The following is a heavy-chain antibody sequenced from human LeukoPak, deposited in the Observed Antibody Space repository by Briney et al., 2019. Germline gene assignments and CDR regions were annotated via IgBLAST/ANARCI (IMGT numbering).Heavy chain of an antibody. D-gene: IGHD7-27*01. CDR3: AKEMGKHDSLNAFDI. CDR1: GFTFSNAW. J-gene: IGHJ3*02. V-gene: IGHV3-23*01. CDR2: ISGSGGST. Sequence: GGSLRLSCAASGFTFSNAWMSWVRQAPGKGLEWVSAISGSGGSTYYADSVKGRFTISRDNSKNTLYLQMNSLRAEDTALYYCAKEMGKHDSLNAFDIWGQGTMVTVSS.